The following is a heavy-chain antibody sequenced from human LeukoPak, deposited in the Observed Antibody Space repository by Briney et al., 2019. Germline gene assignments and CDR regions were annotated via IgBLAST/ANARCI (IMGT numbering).Heavy chain of an antibody. J-gene: IGHJ4*02. CDR2: IESEADGGTT. Sequence: GGSLRLSCAASAPTFRNAFINWVRQAPGKGLEWVGRIESEADGGTTDYAAPLKGRITISRDDSENTLYLDMNNVKVEDTGVYYCTTSPGITVFGGVTDYWGQGALVIVSS. V-gene: IGHV3-15*04. D-gene: IGHD3-3*01. CDR1: APTFRNAF. CDR3: TTSPGITVFGGVTDY.